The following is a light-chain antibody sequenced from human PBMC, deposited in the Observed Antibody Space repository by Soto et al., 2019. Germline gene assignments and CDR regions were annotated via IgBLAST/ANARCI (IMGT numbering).Light chain of an antibody. Sequence: QSALTQPRSASGSPGQSVTMSCTGTSSDVGGYNFVSWYQHHPGKAPKVMIYDVSQRPSGVPDRFSGSKSGNTASLTISGLQTEDEANYYCCSYAGSYTYWVFGGGTQLTVL. CDR3: CSYAGSYTYWV. CDR2: DVS. J-gene: IGLJ3*02. CDR1: SSDVGGYNF. V-gene: IGLV2-11*01.